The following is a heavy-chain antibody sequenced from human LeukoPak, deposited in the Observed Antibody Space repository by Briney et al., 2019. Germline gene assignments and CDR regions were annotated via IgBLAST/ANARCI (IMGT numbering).Heavy chain of an antibody. V-gene: IGHV3-21*04. Sequence: GGSLRLSCAASGVTLSSYAMSWARQAPGKGLEWVSSISSSSSYIYYADSVKGRFTISRDDAKNSLYLQMNSLRAEDTAVYYCAKDGLTTVVTWLDYWGQGTLVTVSS. J-gene: IGHJ4*02. CDR2: ISSSSSYI. CDR3: AKDGLTTVVTWLDY. CDR1: GVTLSSYA. D-gene: IGHD4-23*01.